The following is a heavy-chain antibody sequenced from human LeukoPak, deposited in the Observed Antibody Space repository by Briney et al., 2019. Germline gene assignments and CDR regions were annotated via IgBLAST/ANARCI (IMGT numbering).Heavy chain of an antibody. CDR1: GYTFTGYY. J-gene: IGHJ4*02. V-gene: IGHV1-2*06. D-gene: IGHD4-17*01. CDR2: INPNSGGT. CDR3: ARSSGDYGAYIDY. Sequence: ASVKVSCKASGYTFTGYYMLWVRQAPGQGLEWMGRINPNSGGTNYAQKFQGRLTMTRDTSISTVYMELSRLRSDDTAVYYCARSSGDYGAYIDYWGQGTLVTVSS.